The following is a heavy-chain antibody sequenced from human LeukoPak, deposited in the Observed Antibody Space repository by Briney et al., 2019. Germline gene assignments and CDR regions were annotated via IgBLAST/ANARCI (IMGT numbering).Heavy chain of an antibody. D-gene: IGHD4/OR15-4a*01. CDR3: ARDPGAFPYFFDC. V-gene: IGHV3-23*01. CDR1: KFTFSTSA. J-gene: IGHJ4*02. CDR2: ISGVGVSP. Sequence: GGSLRLACAAPKFTFSTSALSWVRQTPGKGLECVSAISGVGVSPYYADSVRGRFTISRDNSKNTLYLQMNSLRVEDTAVYFCARDPGAFPYFFDCWGQGTLVTVSS.